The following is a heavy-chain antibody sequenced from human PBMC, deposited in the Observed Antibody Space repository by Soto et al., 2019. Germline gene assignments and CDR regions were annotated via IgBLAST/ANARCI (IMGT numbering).Heavy chain of an antibody. CDR1: GFTFSSYA. J-gene: IGHJ4*02. V-gene: IGHV3-23*01. CDR2: ISGSGGST. Sequence: GGSLRLSCAASGFTFSSYAMSWVRQAPGKGLEWVSAISGSGGSTYYADSVKGRFTISRDNSKNTLYLQMNSLRAEDTALYYCAKAFGDYDFWSGYYRIRYDFDYWGQGTLVTVSS. CDR3: AKAFGDYDFWSGYYRIRYDFDY. D-gene: IGHD3-3*01.